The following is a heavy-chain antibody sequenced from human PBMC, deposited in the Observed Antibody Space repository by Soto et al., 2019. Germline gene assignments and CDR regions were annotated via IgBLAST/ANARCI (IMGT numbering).Heavy chain of an antibody. J-gene: IGHJ5*02. Sequence: QVQLQESGPRLVKPSETLSLTCTVSRGSISRYYFSWIRQPPGKGLEWIGYLYYSGSSTYNPSLRRRVTISVDTPKNQISLKLSSVTAADTAVYFCVGSPGGLGWFDPWGLGILVTVSS. D-gene: IGHD6-19*01. CDR2: LYYSGSS. CDR3: VGSPGGLGWFDP. V-gene: IGHV4-59*08. CDR1: RGSISRYY.